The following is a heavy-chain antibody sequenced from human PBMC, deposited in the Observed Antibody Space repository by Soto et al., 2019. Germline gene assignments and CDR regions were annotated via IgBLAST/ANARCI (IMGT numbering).Heavy chain of an antibody. CDR2: IKEDGIDI. D-gene: IGHD3-3*02. CDR1: AFSFSNYL. V-gene: IGHV3-7*01. CDR3: SRGWAFLNY. J-gene: IGHJ4*02. Sequence: GGSLRLSCETSAFSFSNYLMTWVRQAPGKGLEWVANIKEDGIDIYYLDSVKGRFTISRDKAKNSLYLQMNSLRVEDTAVDYCSRGWAFLNYWGQGILVTV.